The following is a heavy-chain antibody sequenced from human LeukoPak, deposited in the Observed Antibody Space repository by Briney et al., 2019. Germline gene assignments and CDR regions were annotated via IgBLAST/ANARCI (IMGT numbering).Heavy chain of an antibody. CDR2: ISWNSGSI. CDR1: GFTFDDYA. CDR3: AKDIFYGSGKSYYGMDV. D-gene: IGHD3-10*01. V-gene: IGHV3-9*01. Sequence: PGGSLRLSCAASGFTFDDYAMHWVRQAPGKGLEWVSGISWNSGSIGYADSVKGRFTISRDNAKNSLYLQMNSLRAEDTALYYCAKDIFYGSGKSYYGMDVWGQGTTVTVSS. J-gene: IGHJ6*02.